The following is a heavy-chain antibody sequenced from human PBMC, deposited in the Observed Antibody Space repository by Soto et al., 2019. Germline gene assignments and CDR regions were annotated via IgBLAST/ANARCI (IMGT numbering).Heavy chain of an antibody. CDR3: ARDGGLLTASWHYDL. V-gene: IGHV1-46*01. Sequence: QVQLVQSGADVKKPGTSVKVSCKAAGYSFTNYCMYWVRQAPGQGLEWMGMINPRTGSTRYAQKFQDRVTQTRDTSTTTVYMELSTLISDDTAVYYCARDGGLLTASWHYDLWGPGTLVTVSS. CDR1: GYSFTNYC. CDR2: INPRTGST. J-gene: IGHJ2*01. D-gene: IGHD2-15*01.